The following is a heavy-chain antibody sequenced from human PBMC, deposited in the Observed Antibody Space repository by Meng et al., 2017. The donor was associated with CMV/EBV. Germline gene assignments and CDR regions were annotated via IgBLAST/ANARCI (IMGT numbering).Heavy chain of an antibody. CDR1: GFTFSGYA. J-gene: IGHJ3*01. CDR2: ISGSGGTT. CDR3: AKGLIGLGAFDV. Sequence: WAASGFTFSGYALSWVRQAPGKGLEWVATISGSGGTTYYADSVKDRFTISRDNSKNALYLQMNSLRGEDTAVYYCAKGLIGLGAFDVWGQGTMVTVSS. V-gene: IGHV3-23*01. D-gene: IGHD3-16*02.